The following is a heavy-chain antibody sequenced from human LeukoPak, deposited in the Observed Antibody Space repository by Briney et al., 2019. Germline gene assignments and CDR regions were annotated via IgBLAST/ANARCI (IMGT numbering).Heavy chain of an antibody. CDR1: GGTFSSYA. CDR2: IIPILGIA. Sequence: ASVKVSCKASGGTFSSYAISWVRQAPGQGLEWMGRIIPILGIANYAQKFQGRVTITAYKSTSTAYMELSSLRSEDTAVYYCARGAQYYYGFYGMDVWGQGTTVTVSS. CDR3: ARGAQYYYGFYGMDV. V-gene: IGHV1-69*04. J-gene: IGHJ6*02. D-gene: IGHD3-10*01.